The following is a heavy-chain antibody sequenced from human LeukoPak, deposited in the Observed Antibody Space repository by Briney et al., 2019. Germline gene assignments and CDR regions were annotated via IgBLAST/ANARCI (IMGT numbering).Heavy chain of an antibody. V-gene: IGHV3-30*02. J-gene: IGHJ4*02. CDR3: TTITVASHFDF. D-gene: IGHD3-10*01. Sequence: GGSLRLSCAASGFSFSSYDMYWVRQAPGKGLEWVAFIRYDGNNKYYADSVKGRFTISRDNSESTLYLQLNSLRAEDTAVYYCTTITVASHFDFWGPGTLVTVSS. CDR1: GFSFSSYD. CDR2: IRYDGNNK.